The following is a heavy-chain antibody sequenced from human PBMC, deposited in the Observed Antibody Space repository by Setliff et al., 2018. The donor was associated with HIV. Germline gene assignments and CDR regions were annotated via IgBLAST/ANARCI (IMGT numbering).Heavy chain of an antibody. CDR1: GYTFSNHT. V-gene: IGHV1-3*01. CDR2: LNAGYGNT. D-gene: IGHD3-9*01. J-gene: IGHJ4*02. CDR3: ARSGLVYDDVLTGPPTDY. Sequence: ASVKVSCKASGYTFSNHTIHWVRQAPGKRPEWMGWLNAGYGNTKYSQKLQGRITITRDISASTAYMELSSLRSEDTAVYYCARSGLVYDDVLTGPPTDYWGQGTLVTVSS.